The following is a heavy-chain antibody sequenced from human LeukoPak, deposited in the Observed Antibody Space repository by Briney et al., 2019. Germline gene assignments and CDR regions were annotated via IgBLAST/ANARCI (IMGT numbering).Heavy chain of an antibody. CDR3: SRRGHSSGWYPFDY. J-gene: IGHJ4*02. CDR1: GFNFGDYA. CDR2: IKSIGYGGTT. Sequence: GGSLRLSCTASGFNFGDYAMSWFRQAPGKGLEWVGFIKSIGYGGTTEYAASVKGRFTISRDDSKSLAYLQMNSLKSEDTAVYYCSRRGHSSGWYPFDYWGQGTLVTVSS. D-gene: IGHD6-13*01. V-gene: IGHV3-49*03.